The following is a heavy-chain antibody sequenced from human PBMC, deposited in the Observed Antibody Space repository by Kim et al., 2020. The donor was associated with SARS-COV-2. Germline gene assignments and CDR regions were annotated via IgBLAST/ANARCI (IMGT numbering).Heavy chain of an antibody. CDR1: GGSVSSGSYY. V-gene: IGHV4-61*01. CDR2: IYYSGST. D-gene: IGHD6-13*01. Sequence: SETLSLTCTVSGGSVSSGSYYWSWIRPPPGKGLEWIGYIYYSGSTNYNPSLKSRVTISVDTSKNQFSLKLSAVTAADTAVYYCARDRSSSWFGGEWCVDP. CDR3: ARDRSSSWFGGEWCVDP. J-gene: IGHJ5*02.